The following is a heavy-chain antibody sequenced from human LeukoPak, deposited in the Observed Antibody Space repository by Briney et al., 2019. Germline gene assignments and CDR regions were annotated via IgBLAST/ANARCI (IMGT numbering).Heavy chain of an antibody. J-gene: IGHJ4*02. CDR1: GFTFDDYA. V-gene: IGHV3-9*01. CDR2: ISWNSGSI. CDR3: ARAQDYYDSSFDY. Sequence: GGSLRLSCAASGFTFDDYAMHWVRQAPGKGLEWVSGISWNSGSIGYADSVKGRFTISRDNAKNSLYLQMNSLRAEDTAVYYCARAQDYYDSSFDYWGQGTLVTVSS. D-gene: IGHD3-10*01.